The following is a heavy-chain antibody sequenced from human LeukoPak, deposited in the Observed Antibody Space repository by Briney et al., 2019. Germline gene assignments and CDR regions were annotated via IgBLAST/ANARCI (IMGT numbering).Heavy chain of an antibody. CDR3: ARARFGFDY. CDR2: IISILGIA. V-gene: IGHV1-69*04. J-gene: IGHJ4*02. Sequence: SVKVSCKASGGTFSSYAISWVRQAPGQGLEWMGRIISILGIANYAQKFQGRVTITADKSTSTAYMELSSLRSEDTAVYYCARARFGFDYWGQGTLVTVSS. D-gene: IGHD3-10*01. CDR1: GGTFSSYA.